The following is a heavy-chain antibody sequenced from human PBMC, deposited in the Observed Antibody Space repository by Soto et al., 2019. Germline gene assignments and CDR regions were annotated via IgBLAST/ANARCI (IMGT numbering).Heavy chain of an antibody. CDR1: GFTFSSYP. J-gene: IGHJ4*02. Sequence: PGGSLRLSCAASGFTFSSYPMTWVRQAPGKGLEWVSTISGSGGDTYYADSVKGRFTISRDSPKNTLYLQMSSLRAEDTAVYYCATAEDNYDFLTAPYLCNYYFDYWGQGALVTVSS. CDR3: ATAEDNYDFLTAPYLCNYYFDY. V-gene: IGHV3-23*01. D-gene: IGHD3-9*01. CDR2: ISGSGGDT.